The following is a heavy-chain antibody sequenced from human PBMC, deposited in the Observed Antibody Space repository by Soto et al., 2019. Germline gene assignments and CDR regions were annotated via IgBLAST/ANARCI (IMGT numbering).Heavy chain of an antibody. CDR1: VFTFGDYW. CDR2: MTGDGRTT. CDR3: APAEVDY. Sequence: PWGALLLSCATSVFTFGDYWMHWVRQPPGKGPEWVSRMTGDGRTTQYADSVKGRFTASRDNAKSTLYLQMNSLRAEDTAVYYCAPAEVDYWGPGTMVTVSS. V-gene: IGHV3-74*03. J-gene: IGHJ4*02.